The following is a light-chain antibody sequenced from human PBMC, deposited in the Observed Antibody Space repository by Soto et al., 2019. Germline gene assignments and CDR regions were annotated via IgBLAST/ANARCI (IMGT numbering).Light chain of an antibody. V-gene: IGKV1-39*01. J-gene: IGKJ1*01. CDR2: GAS. CDR3: QQSYFIPWT. CDR1: QSIKTY. Sequence: DIQMTQSPSSLSASVGDRVTITCRASQSIKTYLNWYQQKPGKDPKLLIYGASNLQSGVPSRFSGSGSGTDFNLTISSLQREDFATYFCQQSYFIPWTFGQGTKVELK.